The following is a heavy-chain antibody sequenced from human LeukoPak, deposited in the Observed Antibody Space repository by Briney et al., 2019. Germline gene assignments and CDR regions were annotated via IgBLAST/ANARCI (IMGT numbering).Heavy chain of an antibody. J-gene: IGHJ4*02. D-gene: IGHD6-13*01. CDR2: INPSGGST. CDR1: GYTFTSYY. CDR3: ARDVAIAAAGYYFDY. Sequence: ALVKVSCKASGYTFTSYYMHWVRQAPGEGLEWMGIINPSGGSTSYAQKFQGRVTMTRDTSTSTVYMELSSLRSEDTAVYYCARDVAIAAAGYYFDYWGQGTLVTVSS. V-gene: IGHV1-46*01.